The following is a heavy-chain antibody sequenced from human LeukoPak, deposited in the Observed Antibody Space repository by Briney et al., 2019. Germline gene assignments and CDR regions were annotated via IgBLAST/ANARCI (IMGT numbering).Heavy chain of an antibody. V-gene: IGHV3-30-3*01. J-gene: IGHJ4*02. CDR1: GFTFSSYA. CDR2: ISYDGSNK. D-gene: IGHD2-2*02. CDR3: ARGGVAAAIQRGEGNFDY. Sequence: GRSLRLSCAASGFTFSSYAMHWVRQAPGKGLEWVAVISYDGSNKYYADSVKGRFTISRDNSKNTLYLQMNSLMAEDTAVYYCARGGVAAAIQRGEGNFDYWGQGTLVTVSS.